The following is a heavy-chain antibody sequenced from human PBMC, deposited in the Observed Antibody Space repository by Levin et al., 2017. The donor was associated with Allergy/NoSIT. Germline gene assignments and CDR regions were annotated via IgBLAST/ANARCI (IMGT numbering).Heavy chain of an antibody. J-gene: IGHJ4*02. Sequence: SETLSLTCAVYGGSLSGNSWSWIRQPPGKGLEWIGEINHSGSTKYNPSLKTRVTILIDTSENQFSLKLSSVTAADSAVYYCARLISYDYLTGYQPREHWGQGTLVTVSS. CDR1: GGSLSGNS. CDR3: ARLISYDYLTGYQPREH. V-gene: IGHV4-34*01. CDR2: INHSGST. D-gene: IGHD3-9*01.